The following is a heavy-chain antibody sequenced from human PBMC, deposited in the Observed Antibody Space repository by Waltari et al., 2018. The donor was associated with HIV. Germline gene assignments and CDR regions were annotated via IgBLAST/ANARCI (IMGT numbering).Heavy chain of an antibody. CDR1: RFSLSTGGVG. CDR3: AHSLVVPSAIRGGYFDY. D-gene: IGHD2-2*02. V-gene: IGHV2-5*01. Sequence: QITLKESGPTLVKHTQTLTLTCTFSRFSLSTGGVGVGWLRQPPGKALEWLALIYWYDDKRYSPSLKTRLTITKDTSKNQVVLTSTNMDPVDTATYYCAHSLVVPSAIRGGYFDYWGQGTLVTVSS. CDR2: IYWYDDK. J-gene: IGHJ4*02.